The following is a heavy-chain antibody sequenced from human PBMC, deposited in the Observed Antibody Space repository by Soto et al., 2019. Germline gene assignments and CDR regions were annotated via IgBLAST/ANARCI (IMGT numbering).Heavy chain of an antibody. Sequence: QVLLAQSGAEVKKPGASVKVSCKASGYTFTGYSIEWLRQAPGQGLEWMAWIDPDRGGTDYAQKFQGRVTVTRDTSKDTTDMELRSLSSDDTAVYYCAMAINGIFGVPDWGQGTLVTVSS. J-gene: IGHJ4*02. V-gene: IGHV1-2*02. CDR3: AMAINGIFGVPD. CDR1: GYTFTGYS. D-gene: IGHD3-3*01. CDR2: IDPDRGGT.